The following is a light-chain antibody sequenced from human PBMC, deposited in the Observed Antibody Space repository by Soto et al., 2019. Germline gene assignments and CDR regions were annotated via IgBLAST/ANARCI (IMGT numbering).Light chain of an antibody. Sequence: QSALAQPPSASGTPGQTVTVSCSISSPNVGTNPVSWYQQLPGTAPKLMIYDVSNRPSGISNRFSGSKSGNTASLTISGLQAEDEADYYCSSFTISRNTVIFGGGTK. CDR1: SSPNVGTNP. CDR2: DVS. CDR3: SSFTISRNTVI. V-gene: IGLV2-14*03. J-gene: IGLJ2*01.